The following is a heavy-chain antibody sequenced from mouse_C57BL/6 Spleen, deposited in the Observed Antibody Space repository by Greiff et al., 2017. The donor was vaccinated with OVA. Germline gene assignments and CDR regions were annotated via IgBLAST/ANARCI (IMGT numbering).Heavy chain of an antibody. CDR3: ARNQGIAMDY. V-gene: IGHV1-26*01. CDR2: ITPHHCGT. J-gene: IGHJ4*01. CDR1: GYTFTDYY. Sequence: EVQLQQSGPELVKPGASVKISCKASGYTFTDYYMNWVKQSHGKSLELIGDITPHHCGTSSHPKFKGTSKLTVDKSSSTAYMELRSLTSEDSAVYYCARNQGIAMDYWGQGTSGTVSS.